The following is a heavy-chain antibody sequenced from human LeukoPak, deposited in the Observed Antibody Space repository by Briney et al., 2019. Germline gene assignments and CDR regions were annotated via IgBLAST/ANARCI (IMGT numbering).Heavy chain of an antibody. CDR2: IRGSDGST. V-gene: IGHV3-23*01. J-gene: IGHJ1*01. D-gene: IGHD3-22*01. CDR1: GFTFSSYA. CDR3: AKGKKGSAITMIVVVRNAEYFQH. Sequence: GGSLRLSCAASGFTFSSYAMSWVRQAPGRGLEWVSVIRGSDGSTYYADSVKDRFTISRDNSRNTLYLQMNNLRAEDTAVYYCAKGKKGSAITMIVVVRNAEYFQHWGQGTLVTVSS.